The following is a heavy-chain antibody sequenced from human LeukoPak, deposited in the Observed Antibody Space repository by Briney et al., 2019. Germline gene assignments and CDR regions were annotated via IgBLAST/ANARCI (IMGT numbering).Heavy chain of an antibody. CDR1: GGTFSSYA. J-gene: IGHJ4*02. Sequence: SVKVSCNASGGTFSSYAISWVRQAPGQGLEWMGGIIPIFGTANYAQKLQGRVTITADESTSTAYMELSSLRSEDTAVYYCARGPLWFGDFGDYWGQGTLVTVSS. CDR2: IIPIFGTA. D-gene: IGHD3-10*01. V-gene: IGHV1-69*13. CDR3: ARGPLWFGDFGDY.